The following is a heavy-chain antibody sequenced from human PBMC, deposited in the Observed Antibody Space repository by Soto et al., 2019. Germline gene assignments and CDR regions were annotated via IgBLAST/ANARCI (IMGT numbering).Heavy chain of an antibody. Sequence: EVQLVESGGGLVQPGGSLRLSCAASGFTFSSYDMHWVRQATGKGLEWVSAIGTAGDTYYPGSVKGRFTISRENAKNSLYLQMNSLRAGDTAVYYCARGHRHSGSYSFLWTPYYFDYWGQGTLVTVSS. CDR3: ARGHRHSGSYSFLWTPYYFDY. CDR2: IGTAGDT. D-gene: IGHD1-26*01. J-gene: IGHJ4*02. V-gene: IGHV3-13*01. CDR1: GFTFSSYD.